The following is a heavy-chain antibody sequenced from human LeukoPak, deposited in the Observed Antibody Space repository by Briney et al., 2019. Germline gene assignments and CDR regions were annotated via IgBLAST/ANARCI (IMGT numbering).Heavy chain of an antibody. CDR2: INSSSSTI. Sequence: GGSLRLSCAASGFTFSSYYMSWVRQAPGKGLEWVSDINSSSSTIYYADSVKGRFTITRDNAKNSLYLQMNSMRDEDTAVCYCASDSGYDSRFDYWGQGTLVTVSS. CDR3: ASDSGYDSRFDY. CDR1: GFTFSSYY. J-gene: IGHJ4*02. D-gene: IGHD5-12*01. V-gene: IGHV3-48*02.